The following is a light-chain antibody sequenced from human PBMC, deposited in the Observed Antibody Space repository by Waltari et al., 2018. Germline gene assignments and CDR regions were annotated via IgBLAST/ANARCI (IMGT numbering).Light chain of an antibody. J-gene: IGKJ3*01. Sequence: STRATQTVFSNLSSYQQRPVHSPRLRISVASSRATGIPIRFSGSGSGKEFALAVASQQSEDFAIYYCQPYNSWRRGLSFGPGTKVVIE. CDR3: QPYNSWRRGLS. CDR1: QTVFSN. CDR2: VAS. V-gene: IGKV3-15*01.